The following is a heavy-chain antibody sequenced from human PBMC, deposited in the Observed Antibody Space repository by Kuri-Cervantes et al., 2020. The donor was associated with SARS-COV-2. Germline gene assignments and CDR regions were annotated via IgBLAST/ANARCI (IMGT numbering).Heavy chain of an antibody. J-gene: IGHJ6*02. CDR2: INPNSGGT. D-gene: IGHD6-6*01. Sequence: GGSLRLSCKASGYTFTSYGISWVRQAPGQGLEWMGWINPNSGGTNYAQKFQGWVTMTRDTSTSTVYMELSSLRSEDTAVYYCAIPTSIAARPPLYYYGMDVWGQGTTVTVSS. CDR3: AIPTSIAARPPLYYYGMDV. V-gene: IGHV1-2*04. CDR1: GYTFTSYG.